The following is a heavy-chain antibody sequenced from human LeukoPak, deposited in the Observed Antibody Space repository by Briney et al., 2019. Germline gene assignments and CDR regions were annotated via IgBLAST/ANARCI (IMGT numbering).Heavy chain of an antibody. J-gene: IGHJ4*02. V-gene: IGHV3-21*01. D-gene: IGHD1-26*01. CDR3: TTENSGSYRSDFDY. CDR1: GFTFSSYS. CDR2: ISSSSSYI. Sequence: GGSLRLSCAASGFTFSSYSMNWVRQAPGKGLEWVSSISSSSSYIYYADSVKGRFTISRDNAKNSLYLQMNSLRAEDTAVYYCTTENSGSYRSDFDYWGQGTLVTVSS.